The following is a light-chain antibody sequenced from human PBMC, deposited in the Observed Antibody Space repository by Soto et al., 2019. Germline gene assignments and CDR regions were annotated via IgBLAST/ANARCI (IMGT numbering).Light chain of an antibody. Sequence: DIQMTQSPSSVSASVGDRVSITCRASQGISNWLAWYQQKPGRAPKLLIYTGSILQSGVPSRFSGTGSGTDFTLTISSLQPEDVATYYGQQANSFPLTFGGGTKVEIK. CDR3: QQANSFPLT. V-gene: IGKV1-12*01. CDR1: QGISNW. CDR2: TGS. J-gene: IGKJ4*01.